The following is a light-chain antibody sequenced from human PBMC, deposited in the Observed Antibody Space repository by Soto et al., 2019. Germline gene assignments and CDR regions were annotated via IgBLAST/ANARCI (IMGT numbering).Light chain of an antibody. V-gene: IGKV1-5*01. Sequence: DIQMTQSPSTMSVSVGDRATITCRASQSISNWLAWYQQKPGKAPNLLIYDASSLQSGVPSRFSGSGSGTEFTLTISSLQPEDIATYYCQQYDNLTFGQGTRLENK. J-gene: IGKJ5*01. CDR2: DAS. CDR1: QSISNW. CDR3: QQYDNLT.